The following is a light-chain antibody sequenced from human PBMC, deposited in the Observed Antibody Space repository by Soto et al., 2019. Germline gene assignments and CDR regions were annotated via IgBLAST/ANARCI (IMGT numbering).Light chain of an antibody. V-gene: IGLV2-11*01. Sequence: QSALTQPRSVSGSPGQTVTINCTGSNSDVAVYNYVSWYQQHPGKAPKLMMYDVTTRPSGVPDRFSGSKSANTASLTISGLQAEDESDYYCFSYAGNYNFGFGTGTKVTVL. J-gene: IGLJ1*01. CDR1: NSDVAVYNY. CDR2: DVT. CDR3: FSYAGNYNFG.